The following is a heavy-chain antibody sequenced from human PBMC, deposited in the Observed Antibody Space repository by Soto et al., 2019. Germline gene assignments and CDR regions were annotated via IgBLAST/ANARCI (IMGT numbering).Heavy chain of an antibody. CDR3: ASTARLDY. J-gene: IGHJ4*02. CDR2: IKPDGGEK. Sequence: PGGSLRLSCAASGFTFSLYWMSWVRQAPGKGLEWLANIKPDGGEKYYVDSVRGRFTISRDNAKNSLYLQMDSLRAEDTAVYYCASTARLDYWGQGTLVTVSS. V-gene: IGHV3-7*01. CDR1: GFTFSLYW.